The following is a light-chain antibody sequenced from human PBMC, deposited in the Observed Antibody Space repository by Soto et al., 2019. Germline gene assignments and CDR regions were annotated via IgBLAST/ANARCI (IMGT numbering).Light chain of an antibody. Sequence: QSVLTQPPSLSGTPGQRVTISCSGSTSNIAGNTVHWYQHLPETAPKLLIYSDDQRPSGVPDRFSGSKSGTSASLAISGLQSEDEADYYCATCDDSLNAAVFGGGTQLTVL. CDR1: TSNIAGNT. CDR3: ATCDDSLNAAV. V-gene: IGLV1-44*01. J-gene: IGLJ7*01. CDR2: SDD.